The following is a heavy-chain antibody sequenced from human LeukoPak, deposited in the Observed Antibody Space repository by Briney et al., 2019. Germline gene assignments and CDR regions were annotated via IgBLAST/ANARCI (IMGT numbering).Heavy chain of an antibody. CDR1: GFTVSSNY. J-gene: IGHJ6*03. V-gene: IGHV3-53*01. CDR2: IYSGGST. D-gene: IGHD5-24*01. CDR3: ARGGRDGYNYFYYYYYMDV. Sequence: PGGSLRLSCAASGFTVSSNYMSWVRQAPGKGLEWVSVIYSGGSTYYADSVKGRFTISRDNSKYTLYLQMNSLRAEDTAVYYCARGGRDGYNYFYYYYYMDVWGKGTTITISS.